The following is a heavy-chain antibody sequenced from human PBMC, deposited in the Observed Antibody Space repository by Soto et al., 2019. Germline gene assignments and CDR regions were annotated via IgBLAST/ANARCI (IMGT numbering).Heavy chain of an antibody. J-gene: IGHJ4*02. V-gene: IGHV4-34*01. D-gene: IGHD5-12*01. Sequence: SETLSLTCAVYGGSFSGYYWSWIRQPPGKGLEWIGEINHSGSTNYNLSLKSRVTISVDTSKNQFSLKLSSVTAADTAVYYCARDPAYSGYDDFDYWGQGTLVTVSS. CDR1: GGSFSGYY. CDR3: ARDPAYSGYDDFDY. CDR2: INHSGST.